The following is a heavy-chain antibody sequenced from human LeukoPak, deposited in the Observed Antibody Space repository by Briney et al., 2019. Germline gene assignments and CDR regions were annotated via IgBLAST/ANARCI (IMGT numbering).Heavy chain of an antibody. CDR3: ARPRGVRPGFVARRIFDY. CDR1: GGSFSGYY. D-gene: IGHD3-3*01. V-gene: IGHV4-34*01. Sequence: PSETLSLTCAVYGGSFSGYYWSWIRQPPGKGLEWIGEINHSGSTNYNPSLKSRVTISVDTSKNQFSLKQSSVTAADTAVYYCARPRGVRPGFVARRIFDYWGQGTLVTVSS. CDR2: INHSGST. J-gene: IGHJ4*02.